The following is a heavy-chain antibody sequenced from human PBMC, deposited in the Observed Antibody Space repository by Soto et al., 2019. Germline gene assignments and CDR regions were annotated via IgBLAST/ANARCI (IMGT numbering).Heavy chain of an antibody. Sequence: EVQLVESGGGLVQPGGSLRVSCVASGFTFSSYALNWVRQAPGKGLEWVSYISVGGGSIFYADSVKGRFTISRGDAKNSLYLQMNSLRDEDTAVYYCVSDLRWDFDFWGQGTLVTVSS. CDR1: GFTFSSYA. CDR3: VSDLRWDFDF. V-gene: IGHV3-48*02. J-gene: IGHJ3*01. CDR2: ISVGGGSI. D-gene: IGHD1-26*01.